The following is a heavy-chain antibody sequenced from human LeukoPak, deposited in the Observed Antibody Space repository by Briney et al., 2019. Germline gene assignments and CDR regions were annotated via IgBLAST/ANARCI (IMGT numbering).Heavy chain of an antibody. Sequence: PSETLSLTCTASGGSINSGSYYWSWIRQPAGKGLEWIGRIYTSGSTNYNPSLKSRVTISVDTSKNQFSLKLSSVTAADTAVYYCARVWKYYYDSSGYDTWGQGTLVTVSS. D-gene: IGHD3-22*01. CDR2: IYTSGST. CDR3: ARVWKYYYDSSGYDT. J-gene: IGHJ5*02. CDR1: GGSINSGSYY. V-gene: IGHV4-61*02.